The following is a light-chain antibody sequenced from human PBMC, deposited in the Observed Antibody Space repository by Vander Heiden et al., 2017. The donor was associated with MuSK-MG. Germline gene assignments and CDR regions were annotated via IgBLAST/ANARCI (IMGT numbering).Light chain of an antibody. J-gene: IGKJ4*01. Sequence: IVLTQSPATLSLSPGERATLSCRASQSVSSHLAWYQQKPGQAPRLLIYDASNRATGVPARFSGSASGTDFTLTISSLEPEDFAVYHCQQRSNWPLTFGAGTKVEIK. CDR3: QQRSNWPLT. V-gene: IGKV3-11*01. CDR2: DAS. CDR1: QSVSSH.